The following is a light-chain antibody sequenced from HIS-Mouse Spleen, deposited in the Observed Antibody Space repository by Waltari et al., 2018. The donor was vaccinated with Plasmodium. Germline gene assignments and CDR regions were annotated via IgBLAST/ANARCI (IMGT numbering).Light chain of an antibody. Sequence: SYELTQPPSVSVSPGQTARITCSGDALPKKYAYGYQQQSGQAPVLVIYEDSKRPSGSPERFSGASSGTMATLTISGAQVEDEADYYCYSTDSSGNHRVFGGGTKLTVL. J-gene: IGLJ3*02. CDR3: YSTDSSGNHRV. V-gene: IGLV3-10*01. CDR1: ALPKKY. CDR2: EDS.